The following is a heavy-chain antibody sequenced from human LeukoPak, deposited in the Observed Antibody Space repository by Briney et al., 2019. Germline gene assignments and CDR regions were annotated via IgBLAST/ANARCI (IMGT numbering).Heavy chain of an antibody. CDR2: ISSSGSTI. J-gene: IGHJ4*02. CDR3: AKGSEVVVIISRYYFDY. V-gene: IGHV3-11*01. CDR1: GFTFSDYY. D-gene: IGHD3-22*01. Sequence: GGSLRLSCAASGFTFSDYYMSWIRQAPGKGLEWVSYISSSGSTIYYADSVKGRFTISRDNSKNTLYLQMNSLRAEDTAVYYCAKGSEVVVIISRYYFDYWGQGTLVTVSS.